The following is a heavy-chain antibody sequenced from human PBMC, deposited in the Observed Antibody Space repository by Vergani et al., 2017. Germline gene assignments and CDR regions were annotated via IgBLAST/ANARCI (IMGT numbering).Heavy chain of an antibody. J-gene: IGHJ5*02. CDR1: GFSLSTSGMR. CDR2: IAWDDDK. V-gene: IGHV2-70*04. CDR3: ARTNLGYCSGGSCYPHWFDP. Sequence: QVPLKESGPALVKPTQTLTLTCPFSGFSLSTSGMRVSWIRQPPGKALEWLARIAWDDDKFYSTSLKTSLTISKDTSKNQVVLTMTNMDPVDTATYYCARTNLGYCSGGSCYPHWFDPWGQGTLVTVSS. D-gene: IGHD2-15*01.